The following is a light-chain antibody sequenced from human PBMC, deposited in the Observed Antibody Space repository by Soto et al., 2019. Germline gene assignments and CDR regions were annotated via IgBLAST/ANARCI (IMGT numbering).Light chain of an antibody. CDR1: QGINNY. Sequence: DIPMTQSPSSLSASVGDRVTITCRASQGINNYVAWYQQKPGKPPKLLIYAASTLQSGVPSRFTGSGSGTDYTLTINSLQPEDVATYSCQKYSSVPVFGPGTKVDIK. CDR3: QKYSSVPV. CDR2: AAS. V-gene: IGKV1-27*01. J-gene: IGKJ3*01.